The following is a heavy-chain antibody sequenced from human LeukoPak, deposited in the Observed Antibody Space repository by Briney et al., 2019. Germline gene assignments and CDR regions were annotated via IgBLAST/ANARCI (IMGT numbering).Heavy chain of an antibody. CDR2: MNPNRGNT. CDR1: GYTFTSYD. V-gene: IGHV1-8*03. D-gene: IGHD6-13*01. CDR3: ARHSSSHYDY. Sequence: ASVKVSCKASGYTFTSYDINWVRQATGQGLEWMGWMNPNRGNTGYAQKFQGRVTITRNTSISTAYMELSSLRSEDTAVYYCARHSSSHYDYWGQGTLVTVSS. J-gene: IGHJ4*02.